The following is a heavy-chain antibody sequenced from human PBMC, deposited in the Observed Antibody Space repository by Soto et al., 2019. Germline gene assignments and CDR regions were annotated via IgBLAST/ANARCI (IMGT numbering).Heavy chain of an antibody. Sequence: PGGSLRLSCAASGFTFSSYWMSWVRQAPGKGLEWVANIKQDGSEKYYVDSVKGRFTISRDNSKNTLYLQMNSLRAEDTAVYYCAKGDYYDSPEGYAFDIWGQGTMVTVSS. CDR3: AKGDYYDSPEGYAFDI. CDR1: GFTFSSYW. V-gene: IGHV3-7*01. J-gene: IGHJ3*02. D-gene: IGHD3-22*01. CDR2: IKQDGSEK.